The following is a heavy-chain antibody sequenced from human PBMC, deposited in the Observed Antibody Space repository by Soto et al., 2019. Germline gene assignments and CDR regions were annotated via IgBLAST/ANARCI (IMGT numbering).Heavy chain of an antibody. CDR3: ASGEVAGSFQH. CDR2: IYYSGST. V-gene: IGHV4-59*08. J-gene: IGHJ1*01. Sequence: QVQLQESGPGLLKPSETLSLTCTVSGGSISSYYWSWIRQPPGKGLEWIGYIYYSGSTNYNPSLKSRVTISVDTSKNQFSLKLSAVTAADTAVYYCASGEVAGSFQHWGQGTLVTVSS. CDR1: GGSISSYY. D-gene: IGHD6-19*01.